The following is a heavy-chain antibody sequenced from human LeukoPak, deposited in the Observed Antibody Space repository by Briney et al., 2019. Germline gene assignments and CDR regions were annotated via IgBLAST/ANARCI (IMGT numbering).Heavy chain of an antibody. CDR2: IRSKANGYAT. CDR1: GFSFSGSA. V-gene: IGHV3-73*01. D-gene: IGHD2-2*01. Sequence: GGSLRLSCAASGFSFSGSAMHWVRQASGKGLEWLGRIRSKANGYATAYAASVKGRFTILRDDSKNMAYLQMSSLKTEDTAVYYCARFSASYCSSTSCSYYFDYWGQGTLVTVSP. CDR3: ARFSASYCSSTSCSYYFDY. J-gene: IGHJ4*02.